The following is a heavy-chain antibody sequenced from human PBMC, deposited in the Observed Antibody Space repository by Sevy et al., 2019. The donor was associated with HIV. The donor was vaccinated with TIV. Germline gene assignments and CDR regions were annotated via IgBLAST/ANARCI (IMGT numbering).Heavy chain of an antibody. J-gene: IGHJ5*02. CDR1: GFTFREYS. CDR3: ARSLAAAENLFEP. Sequence: GGSLRLSCVGSGFTFREYSMNWVRQAPGKGLEWVSYISGSSTTIEHADSVKGRFSISRDNADNSVFLQMNRLRVEDTAVYYCARSLAAAENLFEPWGQGTLVTFSS. D-gene: IGHD6-13*01. CDR2: ISGSSTTI. V-gene: IGHV3-48*01.